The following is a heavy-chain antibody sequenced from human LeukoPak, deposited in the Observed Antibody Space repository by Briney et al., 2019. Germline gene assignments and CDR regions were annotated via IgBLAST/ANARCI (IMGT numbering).Heavy chain of an antibody. CDR2: VHYSGSA. Sequence: SETLSLTCTVSGGSISSSKSHYWGWIHQPPGKGLEWIGSVHYSGSAYYNPSLKSRVTISVDTSKKQFSLRLSSLTASDTAMYYCARHFWYGGTYPDAFDIWGQGTMVTVSS. D-gene: IGHD1-26*01. J-gene: IGHJ3*02. V-gene: IGHV4-39*01. CDR3: ARHFWYGGTYPDAFDI. CDR1: GGSISSSKSHY.